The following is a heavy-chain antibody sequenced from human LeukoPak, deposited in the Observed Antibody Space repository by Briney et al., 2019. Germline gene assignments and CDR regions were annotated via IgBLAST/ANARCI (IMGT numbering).Heavy chain of an antibody. CDR2: IRYDGSNK. CDR1: GFTFSSYG. V-gene: IGHV3-30*02. CDR3: ARGRRYFEN. J-gene: IGHJ4*02. Sequence: GGSLRLSCAASGFTFSSYGMHWVRQAPGKGLEWVAFIRYDGSNKYYADSVKGRFTISRDNAKDSLYLQMNSLRAEDTAVYYCARGRRYFENWDQGTLVTVSS.